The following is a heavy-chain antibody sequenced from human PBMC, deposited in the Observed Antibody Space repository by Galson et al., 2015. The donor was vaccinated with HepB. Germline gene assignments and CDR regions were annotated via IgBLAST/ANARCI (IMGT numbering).Heavy chain of an antibody. Sequence: CAISGDSVSSNSAAWNWIRQSPSRGLEWLGRTYYRSKWYNDYAVSVKSRITINPDTSKNQFSLQLNSVTPEDTAVYYCARRIPGIAVAGYPTEAFDIWGQGTMVTVSS. CDR1: GDSVSSNSAA. CDR2: TYYRSKWYN. J-gene: IGHJ3*02. D-gene: IGHD6-19*01. V-gene: IGHV6-1*01. CDR3: ARRIPGIAVAGYPTEAFDI.